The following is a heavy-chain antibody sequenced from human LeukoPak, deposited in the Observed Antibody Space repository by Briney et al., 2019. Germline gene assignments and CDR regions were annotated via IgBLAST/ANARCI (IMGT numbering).Heavy chain of an antibody. CDR2: INPNSGDT. CDR1: GYTFTAHY. J-gene: IGHJ3*02. CDR3: ARDFYYNNWGAFDI. V-gene: IGHV1-2*02. Sequence: ASVKVSCKASGYTFTAHYIHWVRQAPGAGLEWMGWINPNSGDTNYEQKFQGRVSMTRDTSINTAYMELSRLRSDDTAVYYCARDFYYNNWGAFDIWGQGTRVTVSS. D-gene: IGHD3-22*01.